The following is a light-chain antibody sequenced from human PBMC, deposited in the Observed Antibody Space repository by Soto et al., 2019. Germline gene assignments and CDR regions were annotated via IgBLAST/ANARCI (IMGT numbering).Light chain of an antibody. V-gene: IGLV2-23*02. J-gene: IGLJ3*02. CDR2: EVS. CDR1: SSDVGSYNF. CDR3: CSYASSDWV. Sequence: QSVLTQPASVSGSPGQSITISCTGTSSDVGSYNFVSWYQQHPGKAPKLMIYEVSKWPSGVSNRFSGSKSGNTASLTISGLQTEDEADYYCCSYASSDWVFGGGTKLTVL.